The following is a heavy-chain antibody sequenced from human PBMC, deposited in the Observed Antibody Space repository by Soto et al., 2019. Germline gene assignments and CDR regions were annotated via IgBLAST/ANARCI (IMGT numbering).Heavy chain of an antibody. CDR2: ITANNVNT. V-gene: IGHV1-18*01. CDR1: GYTFTSYG. D-gene: IGHD3-22*01. CDR3: ARDMGGYYFEPNDY. Sequence: QVQLVQSGPEVKRPGASVKVSCKTSGYTFTSYGISWVRQAPGQGLEWMGWITANNVNTNYAQKFQGRVTMTTDTSTATACMELRSLRSDDTAVYYCARDMGGYYFEPNDYWGQGTLVTVSS. J-gene: IGHJ4*02.